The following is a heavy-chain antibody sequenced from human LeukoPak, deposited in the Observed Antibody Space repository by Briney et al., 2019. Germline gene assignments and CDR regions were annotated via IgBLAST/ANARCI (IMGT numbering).Heavy chain of an antibody. J-gene: IGHJ4*02. CDR3: ARGYYDSSGYHFDY. CDR2: MNPNSGNT. D-gene: IGHD3-22*01. V-gene: IGHV1-8*01. Sequence: ASVKVSCKASGYTFTSYDINWVRQATGQGLEWMGWMNPNSGNTGYAQKFQGRVTMTRDMSTSTVYMELSSLRSEDTAVYYCARGYYDSSGYHFDYWGQGTLVTVSS. CDR1: GYTFTSYD.